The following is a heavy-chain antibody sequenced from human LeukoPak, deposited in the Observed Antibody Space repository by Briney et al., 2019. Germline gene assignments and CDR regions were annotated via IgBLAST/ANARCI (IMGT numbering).Heavy chain of an antibody. CDR1: GYTFTSYY. Sequence: ASVKVSCKASGYTFTSYYMHWVRQAPGQGLEWIGLINPSGGSTSYAQKFQGRVTMTRDASTSTVYMELSSLRSEDTAVYYCARGAYSSSWYGWFDPWGQGTLVTVSS. CDR2: INPSGGST. J-gene: IGHJ5*02. D-gene: IGHD6-13*01. V-gene: IGHV1-46*01. CDR3: ARGAYSSSWYGWFDP.